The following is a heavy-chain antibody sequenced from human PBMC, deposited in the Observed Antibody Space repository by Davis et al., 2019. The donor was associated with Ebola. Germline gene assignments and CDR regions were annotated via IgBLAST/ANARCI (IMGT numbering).Heavy chain of an antibody. CDR3: ARLKAKGWFDP. V-gene: IGHV4-34*01. J-gene: IGHJ5*02. Sequence: MPSETLSLTCAVYAGSFSGYYWSWIRQAPGKGLEWIGEIYHSGSTNYNPSLKSRVTISVDTSKNQFSLKLSSVTAADTAVYYCARLKAKGWFDPWGQGTLVTVSS. CDR2: IYHSGST. CDR1: AGSFSGYY.